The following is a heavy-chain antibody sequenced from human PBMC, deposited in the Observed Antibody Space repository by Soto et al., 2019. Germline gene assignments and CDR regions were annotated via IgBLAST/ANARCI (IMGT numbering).Heavy chain of an antibody. CDR3: ARDKMAVAVFDY. CDR2: IIPFLGIA. V-gene: IGHV1-69*04. D-gene: IGHD6-19*01. J-gene: IGHJ4*02. Sequence: SVKVSCKASGGTFSSYTISWVRQAPGQGLEWMGRIIPFLGIANYAQKIQGRVTITADKSTSTAYLELSSLSFEDTAVYYCARDKMAVAVFDYWGQGTLVTSPQ. CDR1: GGTFSSYT.